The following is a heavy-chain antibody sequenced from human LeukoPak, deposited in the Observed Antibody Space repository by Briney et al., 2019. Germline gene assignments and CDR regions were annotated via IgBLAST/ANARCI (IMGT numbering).Heavy chain of an antibody. D-gene: IGHD6-13*01. CDR2: IYYSGST. J-gene: IGHJ2*01. V-gene: IGHV4-59*08. CDR3: ARLTPSDSSSWYWYFGL. Sequence: LSETLSLTCTVSGGSISSYYWSWIRQPPGKGLEWIGYIYYSGSTNYNPSLTSRVTISVDTSKNQFSLKLSTVTAADTAVYYCARLTPSDSSSWYWYFGLWGRGTLVTVSS. CDR1: GGSISSYY.